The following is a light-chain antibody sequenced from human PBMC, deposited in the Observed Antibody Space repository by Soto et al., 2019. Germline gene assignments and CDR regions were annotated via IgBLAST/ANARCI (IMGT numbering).Light chain of an antibody. CDR1: LHISNY. CDR3: QQLNSYRIT. V-gene: IGKV1-9*01. Sequence: DIQLTQSPSSLSASVGDRVTITCQASLHISNYLNWYQQKPGKAPKLLIYAASTLQSGVPSRFSGSGSGTEFTLTISSLQPEDFATYYCQQLNSYRITFGQGTRLEIK. J-gene: IGKJ5*01. CDR2: AAS.